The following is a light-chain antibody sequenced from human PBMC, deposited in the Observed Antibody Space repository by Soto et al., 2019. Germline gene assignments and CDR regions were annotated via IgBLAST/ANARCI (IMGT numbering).Light chain of an antibody. CDR3: QQYDNWPPWT. Sequence: EKVMTQSPATLSVSPGERATLSCRASQSVSSNLAWYQQKAGQAPRLLIYGASTRATGIPARFSGSGSGTEFTLTINSLQSEDFAVYYCQQYDNWPPWTFGQGTKVDIK. J-gene: IGKJ1*01. V-gene: IGKV3-15*01. CDR2: GAS. CDR1: QSVSSN.